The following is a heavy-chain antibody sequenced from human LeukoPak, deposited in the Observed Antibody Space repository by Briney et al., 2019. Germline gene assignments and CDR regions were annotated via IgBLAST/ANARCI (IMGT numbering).Heavy chain of an antibody. J-gene: IGHJ6*02. D-gene: IGHD6-13*01. Sequence: ASVKVSCKASGYTFTGYYMHWVRQAPGQGLEWMGWINPNSGGTNYAQKFQGRVTMTRDTSISTAYMELSRLRSDDTAVYYCSLHGIAAAGTIHYGMDVWGQGTTVTVSS. CDR3: SLHGIAAAGTIHYGMDV. V-gene: IGHV1-2*02. CDR1: GYTFTGYY. CDR2: INPNSGGT.